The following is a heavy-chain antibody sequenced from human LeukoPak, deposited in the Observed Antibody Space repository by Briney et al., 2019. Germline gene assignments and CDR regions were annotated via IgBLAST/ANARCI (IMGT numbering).Heavy chain of an antibody. CDR2: ISNSGGST. V-gene: IGHV3-23*01. Sequence: GGSLRLSCAASGFTFSSYAMSWVRQAPGKGLEWVSTISNSGGSTYYADSVKGRFTISRDNSKNTLYLQMNSLRAEDTAVYYCAKAPRPYSDYGDYWGQGTLVTVSS. D-gene: IGHD4-11*01. CDR3: AKAPRPYSDYGDY. J-gene: IGHJ4*02. CDR1: GFTFSSYA.